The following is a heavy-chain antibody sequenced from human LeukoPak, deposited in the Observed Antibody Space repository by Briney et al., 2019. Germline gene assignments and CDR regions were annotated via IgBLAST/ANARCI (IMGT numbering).Heavy chain of an antibody. CDR1: GFSVSDNY. J-gene: IGHJ3*02. V-gene: IGHV3-53*01. CDR2: IYRGGST. D-gene: IGHD2-8*01. CDR3: AGGGGNGSGNHYRGGAFDI. Sequence: GGSLRLSCATSGFSVSDNYMTWVRQAPGKGLEWVSVIYRGGSTYYTDSVKGRFTISRDNSKNMVYLQMYSLRVEDTAVYYCAGGGGNGSGNHYRGGAFDIWGQGTMVTVSS.